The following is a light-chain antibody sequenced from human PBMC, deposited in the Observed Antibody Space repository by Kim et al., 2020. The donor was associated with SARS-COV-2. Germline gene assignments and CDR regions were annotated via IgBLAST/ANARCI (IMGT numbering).Light chain of an antibody. Sequence: LSPRERATLTCRASQSVSSLAWYQQKPGQAPRLLIYGTSSRATGIPDRFSGSGSGTDFTLTISRLEPEDFAVYYCQEYDDSPPWTFGQGTKVDIK. CDR3: QEYDDSPPWT. V-gene: IGKV3-20*01. CDR1: QSVSS. J-gene: IGKJ1*01. CDR2: GTS.